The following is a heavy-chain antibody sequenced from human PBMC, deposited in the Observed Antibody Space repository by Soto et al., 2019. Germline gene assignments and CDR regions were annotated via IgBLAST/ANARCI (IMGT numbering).Heavy chain of an antibody. CDR1: GVSVSSGRYY. D-gene: IGHD5-18*01. CDR2: MSDSGGT. J-gene: IGHJ6*02. V-gene: IGHV4-61*01. Sequence: SETLSLTCAVYGVSVSSGRYYWSWMRQPPGMGLEWIGEMSDSGGTHFNPSLKSRVTISVDTSKNQFSLKLSSVTAADTAVYYCARGRGYSYGPGSGYYYGMDVWGQGTTVTVSS. CDR3: ARGRGYSYGPGSGYYYGMDV.